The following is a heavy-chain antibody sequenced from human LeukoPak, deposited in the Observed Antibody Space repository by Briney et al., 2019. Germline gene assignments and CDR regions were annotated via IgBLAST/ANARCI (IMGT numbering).Heavy chain of an antibody. CDR3: ASVRGYSSGGYASGFDP. J-gene: IGHJ5*02. CDR2: IYYSGST. Sequence: PSETLSLTCTVSGDSISSGSYYWGWIRQPPGKGPEWIGSIYYSGSTNYNPSLKSRVTISLDTSKNQFSLKLSSMTAADTAVYYCASVRGYSSGGYASGFDPWGQGTLVTVSS. CDR1: GDSISSGSYY. V-gene: IGHV4-39*07. D-gene: IGHD6-19*01.